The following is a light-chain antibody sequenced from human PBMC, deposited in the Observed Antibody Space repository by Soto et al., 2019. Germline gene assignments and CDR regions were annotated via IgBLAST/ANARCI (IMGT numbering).Light chain of an antibody. CDR1: SSDVGGYNY. Sequence: QSALTQPASVSGSPGQSITISCTGTSSDVGGYNYVSWYQQHPDKAPKLMIYDVSNRPSGVSNRFSGSKSGNTASLTISGLQAEDAADYYCSSYTASSAPYVFGTGTKLTVL. CDR3: SSYTASSAPYV. J-gene: IGLJ1*01. V-gene: IGLV2-14*01. CDR2: DVS.